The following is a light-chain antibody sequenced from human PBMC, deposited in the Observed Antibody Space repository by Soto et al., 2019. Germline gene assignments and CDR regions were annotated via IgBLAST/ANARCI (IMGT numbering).Light chain of an antibody. V-gene: IGKV1-5*01. CDR3: QQHYSWPLT. CDR1: QSISSW. CDR2: AAS. Sequence: DIQMTQSPSALSASVGDRVTITFRASQSISSWLAWYQQKPGKAPKRLISAASILKSGVPSRFSGTGSGTDFTLTISSLESEDFAVYYCQQHYSWPLTFGGGTKVDIK. J-gene: IGKJ4*02.